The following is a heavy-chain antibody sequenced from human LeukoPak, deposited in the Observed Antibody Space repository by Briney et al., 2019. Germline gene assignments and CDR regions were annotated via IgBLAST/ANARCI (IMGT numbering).Heavy chain of an antibody. CDR3: ARASGSCSGGTCYRHFDY. CDR1: GGSISSSSYY. V-gene: IGHV4-39*07. CDR2: IYYSGST. J-gene: IGHJ4*02. Sequence: DPSETLSLTCTVSGGSISSSSYYWGWIRQPPGKGLEWIGSIYYSGSTYYNPSLKSRVTISVDTSKNQFSLKLSSVTAADTAVYYCARASGSCSGGTCYRHFDYWGQGTLVTVSS. D-gene: IGHD2-15*01.